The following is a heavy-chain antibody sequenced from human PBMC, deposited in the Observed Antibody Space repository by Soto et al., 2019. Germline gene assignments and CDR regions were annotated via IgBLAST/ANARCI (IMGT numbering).Heavy chain of an antibody. J-gene: IGHJ6*02. Sequence: GGSLRLSCAASGFTVSTNYMGWVRQAPGKGLEWVSVIYTGGSTFYADSVKGRFTISRDNSKNTLYLQLNSLRAADTAVYHCTAHRSSLTMRRGVIIGDYYYNGMDVWGQGTAVTVSS. CDR3: TAHRSSLTMRRGVIIGDYYYNGMDV. CDR2: IYTGGST. CDR1: GFTVSTNY. D-gene: IGHD3-10*01. V-gene: IGHV3-66*01.